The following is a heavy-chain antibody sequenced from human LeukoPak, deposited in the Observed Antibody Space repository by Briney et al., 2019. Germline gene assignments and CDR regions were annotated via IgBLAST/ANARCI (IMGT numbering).Heavy chain of an antibody. Sequence: GGSLRLSCAASGFTFSSYWMSWVRQAPGKRPEWLANIKEDGRRKNYVDSVKGRFTISRDNANRLLFLQMNSLRGEDTAVYFCARDKIYGSYEAWGQGTLVTVSS. D-gene: IGHD1-26*01. CDR3: ARDKIYGSYEA. CDR1: GFTFSSYW. CDR2: IKEDGRRK. V-gene: IGHV3-7*01. J-gene: IGHJ4*02.